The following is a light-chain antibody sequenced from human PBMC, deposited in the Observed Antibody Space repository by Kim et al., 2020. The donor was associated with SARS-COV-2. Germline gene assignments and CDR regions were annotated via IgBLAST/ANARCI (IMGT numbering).Light chain of an antibody. Sequence: DIQMTQSPSSLSASVGDRVTITCRASQSISSYLNWYQQKPGKDPKLLIYAASSLQSGVPSRFSGSGSGTDFTLTINSLQPEDFATYYCQQSYSTPPTFGQGTRLEIK. CDR3: QQSYSTPPT. CDR1: QSISSY. J-gene: IGKJ5*01. CDR2: AAS. V-gene: IGKV1-39*01.